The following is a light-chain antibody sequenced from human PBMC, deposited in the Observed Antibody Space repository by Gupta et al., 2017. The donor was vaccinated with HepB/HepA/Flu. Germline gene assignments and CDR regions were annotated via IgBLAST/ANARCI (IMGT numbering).Light chain of an antibody. Sequence: SSELTQDPAVSVALGQTVRITCQGDSLRSYYATWYQQKPVQAPLLVICGKNQRPSGIPDRFSGSSSGNTASLTITGAQAEDEADYYCNSRDSSGNHLVFGGGTKLTVL. CDR1: SLRSYY. V-gene: IGLV3-19*01. CDR3: NSRDSSGNHLV. CDR2: GKN. J-gene: IGLJ3*02.